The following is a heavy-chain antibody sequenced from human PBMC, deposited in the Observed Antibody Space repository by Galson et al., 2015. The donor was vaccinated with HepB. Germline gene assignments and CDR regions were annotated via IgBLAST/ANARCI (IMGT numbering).Heavy chain of an antibody. CDR1: SGSISSYY. CDR2: IYYSGST. D-gene: IGHD3-3*01. V-gene: IGHV4-59*12. Sequence: SETLSLTCTVSSGSISSYYWSWIRQHPGKGLEWIGYIYYSGSTYYNPSLKSRVTISVGTSKNQFSLKLSSVTAADTAVYYCARGRDYDFWSGYYPPDYWGQGTLVTVSS. CDR3: ARGRDYDFWSGYYPPDY. J-gene: IGHJ4*02.